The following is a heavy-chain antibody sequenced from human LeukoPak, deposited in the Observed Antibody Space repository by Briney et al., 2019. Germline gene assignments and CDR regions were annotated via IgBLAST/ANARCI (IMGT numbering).Heavy chain of an antibody. V-gene: IGHV3-30*04. CDR3: ARQSQSWFDP. J-gene: IGHJ5*02. CDR1: GFTFSSYA. CDR2: ISYDGSNK. Sequence: GGSLRLSCAASGFTFSSYAMHWVRPAPGKGVEWVAVISYDGSNKYYADSVKGRFTISRDNSKNTLYLQMNSLRAEDTAVYYCARQSQSWFDPWGQGTLVTVSS.